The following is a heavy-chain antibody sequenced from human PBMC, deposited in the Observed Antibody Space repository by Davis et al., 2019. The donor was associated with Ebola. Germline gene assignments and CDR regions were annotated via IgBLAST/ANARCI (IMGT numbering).Heavy chain of an antibody. D-gene: IGHD2-21*02. Sequence: GESLKISCAASGFTFHTYGMHWVRHSPGKGLEWVAFLRYDDNIEYYADSVRGRFTVSRDNSKNTLFLQMDSLRVEDTALYYCARDTAGDSHHYYYMDVWGLGTTVTVSS. CDR3: ARDTAGDSHHYYYMDV. CDR1: GFTFHTYG. J-gene: IGHJ6*03. CDR2: LRYDDNIE. V-gene: IGHV3-30*02.